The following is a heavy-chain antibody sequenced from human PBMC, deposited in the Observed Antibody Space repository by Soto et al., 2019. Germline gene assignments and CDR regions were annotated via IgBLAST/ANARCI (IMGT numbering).Heavy chain of an antibody. Sequence: GGSLRLSCAASGFTFSTYAMHWVRQAPGKGLEWISDITFSGNTLYYADSLKGRFTISRDNAKNSLSLQMNRLRAEDTAVYYCARVSWREKYGMDVWGQGTTVTVSS. J-gene: IGHJ6*02. V-gene: IGHV3-48*03. CDR1: GFTFSTYA. CDR2: ITFSGNTL. CDR3: ARVSWREKYGMDV.